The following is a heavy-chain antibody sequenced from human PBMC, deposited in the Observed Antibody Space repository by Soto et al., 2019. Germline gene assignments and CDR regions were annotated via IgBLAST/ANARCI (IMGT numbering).Heavy chain of an antibody. CDR2: SYYSGST. CDR3: ARHQRGDGETCYRSLDY. Sequence: QLQLQESGPGLVKPSETLSLTCTVSGGSISSSSYYWGWIRQPPGKGLEWIGSSYYSGSTYYSPALKSRLTISVDTSKNQISLKLSSVTAADTAVYYCARHQRGDGETCYRSLDYWGQGALVTVSS. D-gene: IGHD2-15*01. V-gene: IGHV4-39*01. J-gene: IGHJ4*02. CDR1: GGSISSSSYY.